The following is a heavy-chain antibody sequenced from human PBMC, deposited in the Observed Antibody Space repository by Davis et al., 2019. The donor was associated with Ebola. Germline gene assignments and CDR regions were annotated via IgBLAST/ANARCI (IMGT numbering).Heavy chain of an antibody. CDR1: GYTFTSYG. Sequence: ASVKVSCKASGYTFTSYGISWVRQAPGQGLEWMGWISAYNGNTNYAQKLQGRVTMTTDTSTRTAYMDLRSLRSDDTAVYYCARAVIGRWFDPWGQGTLVTVSS. D-gene: IGHD2/OR15-2a*01. J-gene: IGHJ5*02. V-gene: IGHV1-18*01. CDR3: ARAVIGRWFDP. CDR2: ISAYNGNT.